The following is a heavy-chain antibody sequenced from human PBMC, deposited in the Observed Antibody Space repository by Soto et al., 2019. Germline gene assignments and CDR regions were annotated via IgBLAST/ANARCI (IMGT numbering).Heavy chain of an antibody. Sequence: EVHLLESGGALGQSGESLRLSCVASGFTFSSYAISWVRQAPGKGLEWVSAISASGGSTYYADSVKGRFTISRDNSNNAQYLQISSLKAEATVVYYCAEAGVMSCYYRHNFDYWGQGTLVTVSS. J-gene: IGHJ4*02. CDR1: GFTFSSYA. CDR2: ISASGGST. D-gene: IGHD3-22*01. V-gene: IGHV3-23*01. CDR3: AEAGVMSCYYRHNFDY.